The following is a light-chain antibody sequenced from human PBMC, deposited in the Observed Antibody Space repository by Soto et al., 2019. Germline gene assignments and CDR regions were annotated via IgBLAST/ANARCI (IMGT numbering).Light chain of an antibody. V-gene: IGKV3-11*01. CDR3: QQRENWPVT. J-gene: IGKJ5*01. CDR2: DAS. Sequence: IVLTQSPGTLSLSPGERATLSCRASQNVSRYLAWYQQKPGQAPRLLIYDASNRAAGIPARFSGSGSATDFTLTISSLEPEDFAVYYCQQRENWPVTFGQGTRL. CDR1: QNVSRY.